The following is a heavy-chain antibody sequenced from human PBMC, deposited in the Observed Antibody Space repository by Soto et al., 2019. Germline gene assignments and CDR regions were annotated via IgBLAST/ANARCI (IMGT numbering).Heavy chain of an antibody. CDR1: GFTFSSYG. CDR3: ARTPIVVVPAAMGGWFDP. D-gene: IGHD2-2*01. V-gene: IGHV3-33*01. J-gene: IGHJ5*02. Sequence: QVQLVESGGGVVQPGRSLRLSCAASGFTFSSYGMHWVRHAPGKGLGWVEVIWYDGSTKYYADSVKGRFTISRDNSTNTLYLQLNSLRAEDTAVYYCARTPIVVVPAAMGGWFDPWGQGTLVTVSS. CDR2: IWYDGSTK.